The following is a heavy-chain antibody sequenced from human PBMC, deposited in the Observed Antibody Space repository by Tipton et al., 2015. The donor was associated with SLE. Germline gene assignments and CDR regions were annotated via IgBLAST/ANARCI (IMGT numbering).Heavy chain of an antibody. V-gene: IGHV4-4*07. CDR2: VYNTGST. CDR1: GGYISSYY. Sequence: LRLSCTVSGGYISSYYWSWIRQPAGKGLEWIGRVYNTGSTNYNPSLKSRATMSIDTSKNQFSLKLTSVTAADTAVYHCARTEDGDFWNGYYAGNYYYSYMDVWGKGTTVTVSS. D-gene: IGHD3-3*01. CDR3: ARTEDGDFWNGYYAGNYYYSYMDV. J-gene: IGHJ6*03.